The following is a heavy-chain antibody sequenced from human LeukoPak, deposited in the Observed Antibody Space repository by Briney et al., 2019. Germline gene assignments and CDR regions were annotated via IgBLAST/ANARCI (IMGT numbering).Heavy chain of an antibody. Sequence: TGGSPRLSCAASGFTFDDYAMHWVRQAPGKGLEWVSGISWNSGSIGYADSVKGRFTISGDNAKNSLYLQMNSLRAEDMALYYCAKGYSSSWSYYFDYWGQGTLVTVSS. J-gene: IGHJ4*02. CDR1: GFTFDDYA. V-gene: IGHV3-9*03. D-gene: IGHD6-13*01. CDR2: ISWNSGSI. CDR3: AKGYSSSWSYYFDY.